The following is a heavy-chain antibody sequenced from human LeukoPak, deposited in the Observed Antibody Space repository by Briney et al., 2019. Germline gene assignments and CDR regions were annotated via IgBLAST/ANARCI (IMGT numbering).Heavy chain of an antibody. J-gene: IGHJ6*02. CDR2: ISSSSSYI. V-gene: IGHV3-21*01. CDR3: ARLYYDFWSGYTENYYYYGMDV. CDR1: GFTFSSYS. D-gene: IGHD3-3*01. Sequence: GGSLRLSCAASGFTFSSYSMNWVRQAPGKGLEWVSSISSSSSYIYYADSVKGRFTISRDNAKNSLYLQMNSLRAEDTAVYYCARLYYDFWSGYTENYYYYGMDVWGQGTTVTVSS.